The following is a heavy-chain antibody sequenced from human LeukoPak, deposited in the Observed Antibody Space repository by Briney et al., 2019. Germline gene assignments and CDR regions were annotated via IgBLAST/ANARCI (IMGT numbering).Heavy chain of an antibody. CDR2: ISDSGGST. J-gene: IGHJ4*02. CDR3: VRDLGGRSGH. Sequence: PGGSLRLSCVASGLTVSSNSMNWVRQAPGKGLEWVSGISDSGGSTYYADSVKGRFTISRDNSKNTLYLQMNSLRAEDTAVYYCVRDLGGRSGHWGQGTLVTVSS. D-gene: IGHD1-26*01. CDR1: GLTVSSNS. V-gene: IGHV3-23*01.